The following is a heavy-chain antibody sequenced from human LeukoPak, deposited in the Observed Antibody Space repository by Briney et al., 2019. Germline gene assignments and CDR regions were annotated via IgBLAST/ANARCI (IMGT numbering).Heavy chain of an antibody. CDR3: ARDRTWMLDY. CDR2: ISTSGSTI. J-gene: IGHJ4*02. Sequence: PGGSLRLSCAASGFTFSGYEINWVRQAPGKGLEWVSYISTSGSTIYYADSVKGRFTISRDDAKNSLYLQMNSLRAEDTAIYYCARDRTWMLDYWGQGTLVTVSS. V-gene: IGHV3-48*03. CDR1: GFTFSGYE. D-gene: IGHD2-2*03.